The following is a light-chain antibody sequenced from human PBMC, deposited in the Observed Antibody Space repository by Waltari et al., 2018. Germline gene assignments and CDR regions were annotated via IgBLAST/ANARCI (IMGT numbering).Light chain of an antibody. CDR3: QQYLSYSA. V-gene: IGKV1-5*03. CDR1: QNINSW. J-gene: IGKJ1*01. Sequence: DIQMTQSPSTLSASVGDRVTITCRASQNINSWLDWYQQKPGKASKLLFYTASNLEIGVPSRFSGSGSGAEFTLTISGVQPDDFATYYCQQYLSYSAFGQGTKVDFK. CDR2: TAS.